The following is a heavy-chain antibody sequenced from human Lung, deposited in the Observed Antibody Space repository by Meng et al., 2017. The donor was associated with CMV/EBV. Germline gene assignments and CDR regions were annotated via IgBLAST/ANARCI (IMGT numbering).Heavy chain of an antibody. CDR3: ARVYSSSSPWFDP. CDR2: TYYKSKWYN. V-gene: IGHV6-1*01. D-gene: IGHD6-6*01. Sequence: DSVSSNSAAWNWIRQSPSRGLEWLGRTYYKSKWYNDYAVSVKSRITINPDTSKNQFSLQLNSVTPEDTAVYYCARVYSSSSPWFDPWGQGTLVTVSS. CDR1: DSVSSNSAA. J-gene: IGHJ5*02.